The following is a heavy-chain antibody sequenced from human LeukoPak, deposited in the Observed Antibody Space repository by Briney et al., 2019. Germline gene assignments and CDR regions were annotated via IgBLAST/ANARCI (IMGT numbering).Heavy chain of an antibody. Sequence: PGGSLRLSCAASGFTFSRYGMHWVRQAPGKGLEWVAVISYDGSDKYYADSVKGRFTISRDNSKNTLYLQMNSLRAEDTAVYYCAKDSDIAAAGYYFDYWGQGTLVTVSS. CDR3: AKDSDIAAAGYYFDY. CDR2: ISYDGSDK. J-gene: IGHJ4*02. D-gene: IGHD6-13*01. CDR1: GFTFSRYG. V-gene: IGHV3-30*18.